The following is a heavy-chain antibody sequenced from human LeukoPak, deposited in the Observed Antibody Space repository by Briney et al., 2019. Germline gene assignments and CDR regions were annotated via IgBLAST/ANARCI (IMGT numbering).Heavy chain of an antibody. J-gene: IGHJ5*02. Sequence: SETLSLTCTVSGGSISSYYWSWIRQPAGKGLEWIGRIYTSGSTNYNPSLKSRVTMSVDTSKNQFSLKLSSVTAADTAVYYCARGGCGSSCRVAMYNWFDPWGQGTLVTVSS. V-gene: IGHV4-4*07. D-gene: IGHD6-13*01. CDR2: IYTSGST. CDR3: ARGGCGSSCRVAMYNWFDP. CDR1: GGSISSYY.